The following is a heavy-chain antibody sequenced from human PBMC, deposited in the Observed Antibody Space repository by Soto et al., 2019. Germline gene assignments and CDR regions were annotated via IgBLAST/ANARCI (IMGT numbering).Heavy chain of an antibody. CDR3: ARLRCSSTSCYAGCDAFDI. CDR1: GGSFSGYY. CDR2: INHSGST. Sequence: QVQLQHWGAGLLKPSETLSLTCAVYGGSFSGYYWSWIRQPPGKGLEWIGEINHSGSTNYNPSLKSRVTISVDTSKNQFSLKLSSVTAADTAVYYCARLRCSSTSCYAGCDAFDIWGQGTMVTVSS. V-gene: IGHV4-34*02. D-gene: IGHD2-2*01. J-gene: IGHJ3*02.